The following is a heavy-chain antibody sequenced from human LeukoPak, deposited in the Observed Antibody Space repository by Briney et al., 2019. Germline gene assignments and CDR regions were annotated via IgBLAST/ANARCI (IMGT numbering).Heavy chain of an antibody. J-gene: IGHJ4*02. CDR3: AKGIEAGYSYGCDY. CDR2: ISWKTNTI. CDR1: GFTFDDYA. Sequence: GGSLRLSCAASGFTFDDYAMHWVRQAPGKGLEWVSGISWKTNTIGYADSVKGRFTISRDDAKNSLYLQMHSLRPEDTALYYCAKGIEAGYSYGCDYWGQGTLVTVSS. V-gene: IGHV3-9*01. D-gene: IGHD5-18*01.